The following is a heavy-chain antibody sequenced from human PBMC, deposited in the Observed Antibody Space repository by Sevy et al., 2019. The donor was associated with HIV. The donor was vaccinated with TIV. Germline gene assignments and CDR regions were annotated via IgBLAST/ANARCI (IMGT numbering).Heavy chain of an antibody. CDR2: INTRGDT. J-gene: IGHJ6*03. Sequence: SETLSLTCTVSGASNSNYYWSWIRQPAGKGLEWIGRINTRGDTHYNPSLKSRVTMSIDTSQKHFSLRLTSVIAADTAVYYCARDIVVRGVFPTYYYYFYMDVWGKGTAVTVSS. V-gene: IGHV4-4*07. CDR1: GASNSNYY. CDR3: ARDIVVRGVFPTYYYYFYMDV. D-gene: IGHD3-10*01.